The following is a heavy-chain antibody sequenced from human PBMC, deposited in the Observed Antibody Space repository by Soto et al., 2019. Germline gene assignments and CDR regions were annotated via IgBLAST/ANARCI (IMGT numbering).Heavy chain of an antibody. D-gene: IGHD3-16*01. V-gene: IGHV4-30-4*01. CDR2: IYYSGST. CDR3: ARDLGGSNWFDP. J-gene: IGHJ5*02. CDR1: GGSISSSDYY. Sequence: PSETLSLTCTVSGGSISSSDYYWSWIHQPPGKGLEWIGYIYYSGSTYHNPSLKSRVTISVDTSKNQFSLKLSSVTAADTAVYYCARDLGGSNWFDPWGQGTLVTVS.